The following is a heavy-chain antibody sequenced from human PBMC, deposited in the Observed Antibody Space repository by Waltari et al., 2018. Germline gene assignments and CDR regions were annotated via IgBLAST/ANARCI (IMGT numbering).Heavy chain of an antibody. J-gene: IGHJ4*02. CDR2: VDPENGER. CDR3: TTLNF. CDR1: GDTFSDYY. Sequence: EVQLVQSGAEVQKPGATVKISCKVSGDTFSDYYINWVQQAPGKGLEWMGLVDPENGERIYAEKFQGRVTITADTSTDTAYTELSSLRSEDTAVYYCTTLNFWGQGTLVTVSS. V-gene: IGHV1-69-2*01.